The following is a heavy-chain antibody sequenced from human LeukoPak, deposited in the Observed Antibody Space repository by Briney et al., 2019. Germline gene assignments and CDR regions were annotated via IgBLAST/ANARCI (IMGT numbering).Heavy chain of an antibody. J-gene: IGHJ4*02. CDR3: ARTRLRYCTNGVCYRFDY. Sequence: SETLSLTCTVSGGSISSYYWSWIRQPAGTALEWIGRIYTSGTITYNPSLKSRVTMSVDTSKNQFSLKLSSVTAADTAVYYCARTRLRYCTNGVCYRFDYWGQGTLVTVSS. CDR1: GGSISSYY. V-gene: IGHV4-4*07. CDR2: IYTSGTI. D-gene: IGHD2-8*01.